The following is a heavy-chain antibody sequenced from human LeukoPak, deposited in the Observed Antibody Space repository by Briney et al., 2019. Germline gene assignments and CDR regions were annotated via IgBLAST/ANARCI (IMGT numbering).Heavy chain of an antibody. CDR3: AREVWGPEC. CDR2: IYSGGST. V-gene: IGHV3-66*01. D-gene: IGHD1-14*01. Sequence: QSGGSLRLSCAASGFTVSSNYMSWVRQAPGKGLERVSVIYSGGSTYYADSVKGRFTISRDNTKNSVYLQMSSLRAEDTAVYYCAREVWGPECWGQGTLVTVSS. J-gene: IGHJ4*02. CDR1: GFTVSSNY.